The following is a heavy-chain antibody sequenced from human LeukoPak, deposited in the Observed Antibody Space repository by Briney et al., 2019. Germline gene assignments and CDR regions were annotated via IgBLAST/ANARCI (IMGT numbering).Heavy chain of an antibody. Sequence: SETLSLTCAVSGYSISSGYYWGWIRHPPGKGLEWIGSIYHSGSTYYNPSLKSRVTISVDTSKNQFSLKLSSVTAADTAVYYCARLTYCSSTSCYGGELDYWGQGTLVTVSS. CDR1: GYSISSGYY. CDR2: IYHSGST. CDR3: ARLTYCSSTSCYGGELDY. J-gene: IGHJ4*02. D-gene: IGHD2-2*01. V-gene: IGHV4-38-2*01.